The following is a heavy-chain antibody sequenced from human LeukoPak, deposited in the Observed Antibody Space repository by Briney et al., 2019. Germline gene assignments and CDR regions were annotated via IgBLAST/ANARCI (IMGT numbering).Heavy chain of an antibody. CDR2: IYYRSKWSN. CDR1: GDSVSSKSV. J-gene: IGHJ4*02. Sequence: SQTLSLTCAISGDSVSSKSVWSWIRQSPSRGLEWLGRIYYRSKWSNNYAVSVKSRITINPDTSKNQFSLQLSSVTAEDTAVYYCARGDQNFDYWGQGTLVTVSS. V-gene: IGHV6-1*01. D-gene: IGHD5-24*01. CDR3: ARGDQNFDY.